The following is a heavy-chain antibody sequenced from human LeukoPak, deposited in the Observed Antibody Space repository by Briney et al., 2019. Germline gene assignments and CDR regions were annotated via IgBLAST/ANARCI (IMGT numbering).Heavy chain of an antibody. J-gene: IGHJ4*02. CDR1: GFTFSSSW. CDR3: TIDTNYFESIGSPRPALNDY. V-gene: IGHV3-7*01. Sequence: GGSLRPSCAASGFTFSSSWMCWVRQAPGKGLEWVANIKEDGTVKNYLDSVEGRFTISRDNAKNSLYLQMNSLRVEDTAVYYCTIDTNYFESIGSPRPALNDYWGQGTLVTVSS. D-gene: IGHD3-22*01. CDR2: IKEDGTVK.